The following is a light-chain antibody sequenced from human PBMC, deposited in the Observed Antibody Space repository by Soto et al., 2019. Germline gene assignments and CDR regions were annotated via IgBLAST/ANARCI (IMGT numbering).Light chain of an antibody. CDR1: QSVSSS. J-gene: IGKJ4*01. V-gene: IGKV3-11*01. CDR2: DAS. CDR3: QQRSTWPRT. Sequence: EIVLTQSPVTLSLSPGERVTLSCRASQSVSSSLIWYQQKPGQAPRLLIFDASNRATGIPARFSGGGSGTDFILTISSLEPEDFAVYYCQQRSTWPRTFGGGTKVEIK.